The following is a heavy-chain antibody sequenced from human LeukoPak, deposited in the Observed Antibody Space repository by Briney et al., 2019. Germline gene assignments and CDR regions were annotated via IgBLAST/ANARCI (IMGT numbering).Heavy chain of an antibody. CDR2: IIPIFGTA. CDR3: ASEDVEYSSSSYFDY. Sequence: PRASVKVSCKASGGTFSSYAISWVRQAPGQGLEWMGRIIPIFGTANYAQKFQGRVTITTDESTSTAYMELSSLRSEDTAVHYCASEDVEYSSSSYFDYWGQGTLVTVSS. D-gene: IGHD6-6*01. V-gene: IGHV1-69*05. CDR1: GGTFSSYA. J-gene: IGHJ4*02.